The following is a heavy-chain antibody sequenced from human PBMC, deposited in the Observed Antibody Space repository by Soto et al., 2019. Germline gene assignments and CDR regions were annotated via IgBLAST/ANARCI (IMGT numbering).Heavy chain of an antibody. Sequence: VRLQESGPGLVKPSETLSLTCSVSGDSINNYYWNWIRQPAGKGLEWIGRIYSSGSANYNPSLKTRGTMSADTSTNQVSLKVTSVTAADTAVYFCARGGTRSADLPTYWGQGIQVIVSS. CDR1: GDSINNYY. CDR3: ARGGTRSADLPTY. CDR2: IYSSGSA. J-gene: IGHJ4*02. D-gene: IGHD1-1*01. V-gene: IGHV4-4*07.